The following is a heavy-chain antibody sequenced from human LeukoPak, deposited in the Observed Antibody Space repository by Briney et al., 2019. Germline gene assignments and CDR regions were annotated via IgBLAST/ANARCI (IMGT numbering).Heavy chain of an antibody. V-gene: IGHV1-69*13. Sequence: SVKVSCKASGGTFSSYAISWVRQAPGQGLEWMGGIIPIFGTANYAQKFQGRVTITADESTSTAYMELSSLRAEDTAVYYCARVVTGTTFRFDYWGQGTLVTVSS. CDR1: GGTFSSYA. D-gene: IGHD1-20*01. J-gene: IGHJ4*02. CDR2: IIPIFGTA. CDR3: ARVVTGTTFRFDY.